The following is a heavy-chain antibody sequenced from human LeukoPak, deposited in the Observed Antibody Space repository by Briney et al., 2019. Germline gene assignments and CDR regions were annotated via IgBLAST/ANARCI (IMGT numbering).Heavy chain of an antibody. CDR1: GGSISSSSYY. D-gene: IGHD3-3*01. J-gene: IGHJ5*02. Sequence: SETLSLTCTVSGGSISSSSYYWGWIRQPPGKGLEWIGSIYYSGSTYYNPSLKSRVTISVDTSKNQFSLKLSSVTAADTAVYYCARVKTITIFGVVIKRRWFDPWGQGTLVTVSS. CDR3: ARVKTITIFGVVIKRRWFDP. V-gene: IGHV4-39*07. CDR2: IYYSGST.